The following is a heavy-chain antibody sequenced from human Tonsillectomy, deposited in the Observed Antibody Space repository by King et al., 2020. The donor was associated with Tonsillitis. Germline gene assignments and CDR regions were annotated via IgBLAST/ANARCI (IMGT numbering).Heavy chain of an antibody. CDR3: AKAEDSSGWGPDY. D-gene: IGHD6-19*01. Sequence: VQLVESGGGVVQAGRSLRLSCGASGFTFSTYGMHWVRQAPGKGLEWVTTISHDGKNTYYRDSLKGRITISRDNSKNTVYLQMNTLRPEDTAVYYCAKAEDSSGWGPDYGGQGTLVTVSS. J-gene: IGHJ4*02. CDR2: ISHDGKNT. CDR1: GFTFSTYG. V-gene: IGHV3-30*18.